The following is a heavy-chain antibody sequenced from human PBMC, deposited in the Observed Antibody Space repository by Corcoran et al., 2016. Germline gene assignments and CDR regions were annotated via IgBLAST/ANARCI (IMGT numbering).Heavy chain of an antibody. CDR3: ARGGGYDFWSGLPDY. CDR1: GGSFSGYY. V-gene: IGHV4-34*01. Sequence: QVQLQQWGAGLLKPSETLSLTCAVYGGSFSGYYWSWIRQPPGKGLEWIGEINHSGSTNYNPSLKSRVTISVDTSKNQFSLKVSSVTAADTAVYYCARGGGYDFWSGLPDYWGQGTLVTVSS. CDR2: INHSGST. D-gene: IGHD3-3*01. J-gene: IGHJ4*02.